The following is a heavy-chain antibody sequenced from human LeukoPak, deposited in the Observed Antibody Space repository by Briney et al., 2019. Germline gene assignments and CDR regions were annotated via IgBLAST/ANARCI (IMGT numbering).Heavy chain of an antibody. CDR1: GFTFSSYS. CDR3: AREGSYYYDSSGIAPFDI. CDR2: ISSSSSYI. J-gene: IGHJ3*02. V-gene: IGHV3-21*01. D-gene: IGHD3-22*01. Sequence: TGGSLRLSCAASGFTFSSYSMNWVRQAPGKGLEWVSSISSSSSYIYYADSVKGRFTISRDNAKNSLYLQMNSLRAEDTAVYHCAREGSYYYDSSGIAPFDIWGQGTMVTVSS.